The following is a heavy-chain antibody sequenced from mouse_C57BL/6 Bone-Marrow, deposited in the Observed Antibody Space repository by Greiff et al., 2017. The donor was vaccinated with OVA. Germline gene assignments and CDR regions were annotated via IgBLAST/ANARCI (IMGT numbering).Heavy chain of an antibody. CDR2: IHPDSSTI. V-gene: IGHV4-1*01. Sequence: APGGVDFSRYWMSWVRRAPGKGLEWIGDIHPDSSTIDYAPFVADKFIIFRDNAKNTLYLQMNKVRSEDTALYYCARLGYAMDYWGQGTAVTVSS. CDR3: ARLGYAMDY. J-gene: IGHJ4*01. CDR1: GVDFSRYW.